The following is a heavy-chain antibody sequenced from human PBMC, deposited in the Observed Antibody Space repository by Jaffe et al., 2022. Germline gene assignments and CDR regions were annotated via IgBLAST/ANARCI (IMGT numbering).Heavy chain of an antibody. CDR3: ARARMGRFCSGDHCPHYFDY. CDR2: IYWNGDK. V-gene: IGHV2-5*01. Sequence: QITLKESGPMLVKPTQTLTLTCSFSGFSLSTSGGGVGWIRQPPGKALEWLALIYWNGDKRYSPSLKTRLTITKDTSKNQVVLTMTNVDHVDTATYFCARARMGRFCSGDHCPHYFDYWGQGTLVTVSS. J-gene: IGHJ4*02. CDR1: GFSLSTSGGG. D-gene: IGHD2-15*01.